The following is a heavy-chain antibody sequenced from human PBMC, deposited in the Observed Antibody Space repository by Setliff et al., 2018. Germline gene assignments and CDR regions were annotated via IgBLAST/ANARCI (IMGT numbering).Heavy chain of an antibody. CDR1: GYSLVTHY. CDR3: SRLVRFCTRTSCQRLSGGEF. Sequence: ASVKVSCKASGYSLVTHYMHWVRQAPGQGLEWMGLINTGGGSSSYSPKFQGRVTMTRDTSTSTAYMELRSLRSDDTAVYYCSRLVRFCTRTSCQRLSGGEFWGQGTLVTVSS. CDR2: INTGGGSS. D-gene: IGHD2-8*01. V-gene: IGHV1-46*01. J-gene: IGHJ4*02.